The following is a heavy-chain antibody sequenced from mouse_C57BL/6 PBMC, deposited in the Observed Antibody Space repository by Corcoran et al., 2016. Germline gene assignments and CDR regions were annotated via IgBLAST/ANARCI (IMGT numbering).Heavy chain of an antibody. CDR3: ARSFNQDYFDY. J-gene: IGHJ2*01. CDR2: IYWDDDK. V-gene: IGHV8-12*01. Sequence: QVTLKESGPGILQSSQTLSLTCSFSGFSLSTSGMGVSWIRQPSGKGLEWLAHIYWDDDKRYNPSLKSRLTISKDTSRNQVFLKITSVDTADTATYYCARSFNQDYFDYWGQGTTLTVSS. CDR1: GFSLSTSGMG.